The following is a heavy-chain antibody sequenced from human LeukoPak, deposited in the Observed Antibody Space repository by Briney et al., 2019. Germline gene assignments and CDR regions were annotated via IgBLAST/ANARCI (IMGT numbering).Heavy chain of an antibody. CDR1: GFTFSSYA. J-gene: IGHJ4*02. V-gene: IGHV3-23*01. CDR3: AKANDSSGYYYPFDY. D-gene: IGHD3-22*01. Sequence: PGGSLRLSCAASGFTFSSYAMRWVRQAPGKGLEWVSAISGSGGSTYYADSVKGRFTISRDNSKNTLYLQMYSLRAEDTAVYYCAKANDSSGYYYPFDYWGQGTLVTVSS. CDR2: ISGSGGST.